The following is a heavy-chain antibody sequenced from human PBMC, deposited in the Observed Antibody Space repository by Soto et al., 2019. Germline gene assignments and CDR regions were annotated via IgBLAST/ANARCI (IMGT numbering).Heavy chain of an antibody. V-gene: IGHV4-34*01. CDR2: INHSGST. CDR3: ASVSSSARRYYYGMDV. CDR1: GASFSGYY. J-gene: IGHJ6*02. D-gene: IGHD6-6*01. Sequence: SETLSLTCAVYGASFSGYYWSWIRQPPGKGLEWIGEINHSGSTNYNPSLKSRVTISVDTSKNQFSLKLSSVTAADTAVYYCASVSSSARRYYYGMDVWGQGTTVTVSS.